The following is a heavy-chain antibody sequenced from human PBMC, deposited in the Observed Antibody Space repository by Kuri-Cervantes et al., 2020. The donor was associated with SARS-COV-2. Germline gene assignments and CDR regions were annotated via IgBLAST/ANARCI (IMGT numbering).Heavy chain of an antibody. CDR2: INPNSGGT. CDR1: GYTFTGYY. D-gene: IGHD2-2*02. J-gene: IGHJ6*03. V-gene: IGHV1-2*02. CDR3: ARTYCSSTSCYTGWSDYYYYYMDV. Sequence: ASVKVSCKASGYTFTGYYMHWVRQAPGQGLEWMGWINPNSGGTNYAQKFQGRVTMTTDTSTSTAYMELRSLRSDDTAVYYCARTYCSSTSCYTGWSDYYYYYMDVWGKGTTVTVSS.